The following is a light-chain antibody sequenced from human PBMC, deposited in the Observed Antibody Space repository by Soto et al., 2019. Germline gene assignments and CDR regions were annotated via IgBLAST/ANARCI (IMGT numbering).Light chain of an antibody. CDR2: DAS. Sequence: DIQMTQSPSSLSASVEDRVIITCRASQSISNHLNWYQQKPVKAPKLLIYDASSLQSGVPSRFSGSGSGTDFTLTISSLQPEDFATYYCQQSYSTPITFGQGTRLEIK. V-gene: IGKV1-39*01. CDR3: QQSYSTPIT. J-gene: IGKJ5*01. CDR1: QSISNH.